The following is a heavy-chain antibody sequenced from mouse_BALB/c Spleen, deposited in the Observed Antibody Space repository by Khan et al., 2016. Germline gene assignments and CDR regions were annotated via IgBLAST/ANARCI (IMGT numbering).Heavy chain of an antibody. CDR1: GFSITGFA. D-gene: IGHD2-4*01. CDR2: TWGDGST. Sequence: QVQLKESGPGLVAPSQSLSITCTVSGFSITGFAVNWVRQPPGKGLEWLGVTWGDGSTDYDSALKSRLSISKDDSKSQVFLKMNSLQTDDTARYYCASCDDDDGGVAYWGRGTLVTVSA. J-gene: IGHJ3*01. V-gene: IGHV2-6-7*01. CDR3: ASCDDDDGGVAY.